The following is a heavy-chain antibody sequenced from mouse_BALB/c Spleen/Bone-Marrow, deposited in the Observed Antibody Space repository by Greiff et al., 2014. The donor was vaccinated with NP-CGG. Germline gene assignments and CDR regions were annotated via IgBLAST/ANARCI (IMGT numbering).Heavy chain of an antibody. CDR2: INPSNGRT. J-gene: IGHJ3*01. D-gene: IGHD2-1*01. CDR3: ARGDGKYAFAY. Sequence: VQLQQSGAEPVKPGASVKLSCKASGYTFTTYWMQWVKQRPGQGLEWIGEINPSNGRTNYNEKFKRKATLTVDKSSSTAYMQLSSLTSEDSAVYYCARGDGKYAFAYRGQGTLVTVSA. V-gene: IGHV1S81*02. CDR1: GYTFTTYW.